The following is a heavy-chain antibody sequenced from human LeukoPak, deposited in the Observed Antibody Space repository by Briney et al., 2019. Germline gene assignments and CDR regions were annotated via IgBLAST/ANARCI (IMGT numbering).Heavy chain of an antibody. Sequence: ASVKVSCKASGYTFTSYAMHWVRQAPGQRLEWMGWINAGNGNTKYSQKFQGRVTITRDTSASTAYMELSSLRSEDTAVYYCARGGHSSGWRVFDYWGQGTLVTVSS. CDR1: GYTFTSYA. CDR3: ARGGHSSGWRVFDY. CDR2: INAGNGNT. D-gene: IGHD6-19*01. V-gene: IGHV1-3*01. J-gene: IGHJ4*02.